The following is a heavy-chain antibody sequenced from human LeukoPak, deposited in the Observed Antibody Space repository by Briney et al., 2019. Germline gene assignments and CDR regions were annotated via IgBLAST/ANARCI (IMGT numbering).Heavy chain of an antibody. J-gene: IGHJ4*02. CDR2: IYTSGST. CDR1: GGSISSYY. V-gene: IGHV4-4*07. CDR3: AIAGHWPKSSNAFDY. Sequence: SETLSLTCTVSGGSISSYYWSWIRQPAGKGLEWIGRIYTSGSTNYNPSLKSRVTMSVDTSKNQFSLKLSSVTAADTAVYYCAIAGHWPKSSNAFDYWGQGTLVTVSS.